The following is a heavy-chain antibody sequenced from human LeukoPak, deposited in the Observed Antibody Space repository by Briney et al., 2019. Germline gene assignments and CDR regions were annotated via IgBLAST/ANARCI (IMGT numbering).Heavy chain of an antibody. D-gene: IGHD3-3*01. J-gene: IGHJ4*02. CDR3: ARDFRFLEDY. CDR1: GFSFSSYA. Sequence: GGSLTLSCAASGFSFSSYALSWFRQDPPKGLQWVGNIKGDGSEKYYVDSVKGRFTISVDNAKNSLYLQMTSLSAEDTAVYYCARDFRFLEDYWGQGTLVTVSS. CDR2: IKGDGSEK. V-gene: IGHV3-7*01.